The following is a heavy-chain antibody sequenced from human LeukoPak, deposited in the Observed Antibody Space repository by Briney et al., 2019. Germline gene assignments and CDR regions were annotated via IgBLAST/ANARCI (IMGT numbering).Heavy chain of an antibody. D-gene: IGHD6-19*01. CDR2: IYYSGTT. CDR1: GDSISTTSYF. Sequence: PSETLSLTCTVSGDSISTTSYFWAWIRQPPGEGLEWIGSIYYSGTTYFNSSLKSRVTISVERSKNHFSLKLSSLTVADTALYYCARVYSSTHNWFDTWGQGIQVTVSS. J-gene: IGHJ5*02. V-gene: IGHV4-39*07. CDR3: ARVYSSTHNWFDT.